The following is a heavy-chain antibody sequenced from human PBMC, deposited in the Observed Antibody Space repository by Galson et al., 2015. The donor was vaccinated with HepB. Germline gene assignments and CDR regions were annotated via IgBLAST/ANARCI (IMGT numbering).Heavy chain of an antibody. CDR2: IYWDDDK. CDR3: AHRRESARGEPNWFDP. D-gene: IGHD3-10*01. V-gene: IGHV2-5*02. CDR1: GFSLSTSRVG. Sequence: PALVKPTQTLTLTCTFSGFSLSTSRVGVGWIRQPPGKALEWLALIYWDDDKRYSPSLKSRPTITKDTSKNQVVLTMTNMDPVDTATYYCAHRRESARGEPNWFDPWGQGTLVTVSS. J-gene: IGHJ5*02.